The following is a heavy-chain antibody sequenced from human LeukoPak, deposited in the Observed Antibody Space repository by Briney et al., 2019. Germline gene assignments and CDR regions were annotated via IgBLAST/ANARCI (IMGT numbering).Heavy chain of an antibody. CDR3: ARDSVTMVRGVIIFSNFDY. D-gene: IGHD3-10*01. CDR2: IYTSGST. J-gene: IGHJ4*02. CDR1: GGSISSGSYY. V-gene: IGHV4-61*02. Sequence: SETLSLTCTVSGGSISSGSYYWSWIRQPAGKGLEWIGRIYTSGSTNYNPSLKSRVTMSVDTSKNQFSLKLSSVTAADTAVYYCARDSVTMVRGVIIFSNFDYWGQGTLVTVSS.